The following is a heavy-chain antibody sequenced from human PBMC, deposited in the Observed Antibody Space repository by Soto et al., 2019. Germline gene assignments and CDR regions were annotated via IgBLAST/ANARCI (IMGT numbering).Heavy chain of an antibody. V-gene: IGHV1-18*01. CDR1: GYTFTSYG. CDR2: ISAYNGNT. CDR3: VVAAQPDHFDY. D-gene: IGHD2-15*01. Sequence: QVQLVQSGAEVKKPGASVKVSCKASGYTFTSYGISWVRQAPGQGLEWMGWISAYNGNTNYAQKPQGRVTMTTDTATSTAYMEPRSLRSDDTAVYYCVVAAQPDHFDYWGQGTLATVSS. J-gene: IGHJ4*02.